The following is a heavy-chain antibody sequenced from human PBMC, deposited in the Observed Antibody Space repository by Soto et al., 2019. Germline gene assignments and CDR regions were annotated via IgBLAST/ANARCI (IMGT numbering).Heavy chain of an antibody. Sequence: EVQLVESGGGLVQPGGPLRLSCAASGFTFSSYAMHWVRQAPGKGLEYVSAISSNGGSTYYANSVKGRFTISRDNSKNTLYLQMGSLRAEDMAVYYCASAKTGAYFDYWGQGTLVTVSS. CDR1: GFTFSSYA. D-gene: IGHD3-10*01. CDR3: ASAKTGAYFDY. J-gene: IGHJ4*02. CDR2: ISSNGGST. V-gene: IGHV3-64*01.